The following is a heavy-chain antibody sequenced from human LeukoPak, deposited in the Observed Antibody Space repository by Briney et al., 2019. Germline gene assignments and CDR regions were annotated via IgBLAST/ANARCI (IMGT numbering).Heavy chain of an antibody. CDR2: MNPGSGNG. V-gene: IGHV1-8*01. J-gene: IGHJ3*02. CDR1: GYSFTRND. Sequence: ASVKVSCKASGYSFTRNDINWVRQAAGHGLEWMGWMNPGSGNGGYAQNFQGRVTMTRDTSVNTAYMELSSLRSDDTAVYYCARGDTTTDAFDMWSQGTMVTVSS. D-gene: IGHD5-12*01. CDR3: ARGDTTTDAFDM.